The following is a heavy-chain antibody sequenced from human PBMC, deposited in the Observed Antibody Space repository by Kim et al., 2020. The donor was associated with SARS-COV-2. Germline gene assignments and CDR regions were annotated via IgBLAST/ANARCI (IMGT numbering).Heavy chain of an antibody. J-gene: IGHJ6*02. CDR1: GYTFTSYG. CDR3: ARDVLPYDFWGQGVGYYYYGMDV. D-gene: IGHD3-3*01. CDR2: ISAYNGNT. V-gene: IGHV1-18*01. Sequence: ASVKVSCKASGYTFTSYGISWVRQAPGQGLEWMGWISAYNGNTNYAQKLQGRVTMTTDTSTSTAYMELRSLRSDDTAVYYCARDVLPYDFWGQGVGYYYYGMDVWGQGTTVTVSS.